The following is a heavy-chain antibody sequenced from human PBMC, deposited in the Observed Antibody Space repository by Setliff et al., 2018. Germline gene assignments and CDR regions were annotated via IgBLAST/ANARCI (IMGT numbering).Heavy chain of an antibody. CDR2: ISGSGDNT. Sequence: GGSLRLSCVTSGFTFSAYSMAWVRQAPGKGLEWVSVISGSGDNTYYADSVEGRFTISRDNSKNTLFLQMNSLRAEDTAVYYCARLALTGYDSSGYYYALEYYYYMDVWGKGTTVTVSS. CDR3: ARLALTGYDSSGYYYALEYYYYMDV. CDR1: GFTFSAYS. D-gene: IGHD3-22*01. V-gene: IGHV3-23*01. J-gene: IGHJ6*03.